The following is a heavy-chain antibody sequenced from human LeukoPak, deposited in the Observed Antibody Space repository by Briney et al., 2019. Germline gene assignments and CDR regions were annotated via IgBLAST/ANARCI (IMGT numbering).Heavy chain of an antibody. CDR3: ARVRGPTVNTMYYDL. J-gene: IGHJ4*02. CDR2: ISPRSETK. V-gene: IGHV3-48*01. Sequence: GGSLRLSCVASGFTFRSHGMIWVRQAPGKGLEWLSYISPRSETKNYADSVKDRFTISRDDGENSVSLHMNSLRLEDTAVYYCARVRGPTVNTMYYDLWGQGTLVTVSS. CDR1: GFTFRSHG. D-gene: IGHD4-11*01.